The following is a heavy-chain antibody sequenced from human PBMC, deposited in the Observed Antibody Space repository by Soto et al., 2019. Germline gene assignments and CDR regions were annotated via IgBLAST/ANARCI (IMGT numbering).Heavy chain of an antibody. CDR3: AKGFSLTYYDILTGYYQEYYFDY. V-gene: IGHV3-30*18. J-gene: IGHJ4*02. CDR2: ISYDGSNK. CDR1: GFTFSSYG. D-gene: IGHD3-9*01. Sequence: GGSLRLSCAASGFTFSSYGMHWVRQAPGKGLEWVAVISYDGSNKYYADSVKGRFTISRDNSKNTLYLQMNSLRAEDTAVYYCAKGFSLTYYDILTGYYQEYYFDYWGQGTLVTVSS.